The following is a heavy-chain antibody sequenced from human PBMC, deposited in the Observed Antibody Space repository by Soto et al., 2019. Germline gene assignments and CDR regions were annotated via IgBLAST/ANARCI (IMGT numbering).Heavy chain of an antibody. CDR2: IYYRGST. Sequence: SETLSLTCTVSGGSISTSSYYWGWIRQPPGKGLEWIGSIYYRGSTYYNLSLKSRVTMSVDTSKNQFSLKLSSVTAADTAVYYCARVCSGGSCYAGYYYGMDVWGQGTTVTVSS. CDR3: ARVCSGGSCYAGYYYGMDV. J-gene: IGHJ6*02. V-gene: IGHV4-39*07. D-gene: IGHD2-15*01. CDR1: GGSISTSSYY.